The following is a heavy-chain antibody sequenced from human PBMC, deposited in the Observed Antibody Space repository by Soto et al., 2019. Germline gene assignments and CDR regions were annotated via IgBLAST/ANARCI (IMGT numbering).Heavy chain of an antibody. CDR2: IIPIFGTA. J-gene: IGHJ4*02. D-gene: IGHD4-17*01. CDR1: GGTFSSYA. CDR3: AKEFRDYGGRKLDY. Sequence: GASVKVSCKASGGTFSSYAISWVRQAPGQGLEWMGGIIPIFGTANYAQKFQGRVTITADESTSTAYMELNSLRAEDTAVYYCAKEFRDYGGRKLDYWGQGTLVTVSS. V-gene: IGHV1-69*13.